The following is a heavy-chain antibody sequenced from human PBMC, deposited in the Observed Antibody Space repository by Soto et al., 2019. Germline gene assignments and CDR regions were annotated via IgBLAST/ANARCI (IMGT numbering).Heavy chain of an antibody. CDR3: AEDGVPVLRYFDWYTFDY. J-gene: IGHJ4*02. V-gene: IGHV3-30*18. CDR1: GFTFSSYG. Sequence: PGGSLRLSCAASGFTFSSYGMHWVRQAPGKGLEWVAVISYDGSNKYYADSVKGRFTISRDNSKNTLYLQMNSLRAEDTAVYYCAEDGVPVLRYFDWYTFDYWGQGTLVTVSS. CDR2: ISYDGSNK. D-gene: IGHD3-9*01.